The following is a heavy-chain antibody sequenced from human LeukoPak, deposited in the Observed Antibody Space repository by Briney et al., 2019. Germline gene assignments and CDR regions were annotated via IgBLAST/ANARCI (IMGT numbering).Heavy chain of an antibody. CDR2: ISYDGSRQ. D-gene: IGHD2-15*01. J-gene: IGHJ3*02. V-gene: IGHV3-30-3*01. CDR3: ARDRGYCSGGSCYSNAFDI. Sequence: PGGSLRLSCAASGFTFSSYAMHWVRQAPGKGLEWVAVISYDGSRQYYADSVKGRFTISRDNAENSLYLQMNSLRAEDTSVYYCARDRGYCSGGSCYSNAFDIWGQGTMVTVSS. CDR1: GFTFSSYA.